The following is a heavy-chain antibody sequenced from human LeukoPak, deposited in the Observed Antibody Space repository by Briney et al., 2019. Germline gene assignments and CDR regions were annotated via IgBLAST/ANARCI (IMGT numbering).Heavy chain of an antibody. J-gene: IGHJ4*02. Sequence: GGSLRLSCAASGFTVSSNYMSWVRQAPGKGLEWVSVIYSGGSTYYADSVKGRFTISRDNSKNTLYLQMNSLRAEDTAVYYCATSSELYGSGSPPDYWGQGTLVTVSS. V-gene: IGHV3-66*01. D-gene: IGHD3-10*01. CDR1: GFTVSSNY. CDR2: IYSGGST. CDR3: ATSSELYGSGSPPDY.